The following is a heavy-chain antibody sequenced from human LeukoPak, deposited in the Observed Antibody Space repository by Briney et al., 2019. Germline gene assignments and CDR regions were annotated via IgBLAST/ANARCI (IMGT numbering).Heavy chain of an antibody. CDR3: ARAAVAGITHYYYYYMDV. CDR2: INHSGST. D-gene: IGHD6-19*01. J-gene: IGHJ6*03. Sequence: SETLSLTCAVYGGSFSGYYWSWIRQPPGKGLEWIGEINHSGSTNYNPSLKSRVTISVDTSKNQFSLKLSSVTAADTAVYYCARAAVAGITHYYYYYMDVWGKGTTVTVSS. V-gene: IGHV4-34*01. CDR1: GGSFSGYY.